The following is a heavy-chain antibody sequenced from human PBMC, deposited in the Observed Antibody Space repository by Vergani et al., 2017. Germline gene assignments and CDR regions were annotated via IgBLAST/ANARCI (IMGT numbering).Heavy chain of an antibody. D-gene: IGHD2-2*01. CDR1: GGSFSGYY. Sequence: QVQLQQWGAGLLKPSETLSLTCAVYGGSFSGYYWSWIRQPPGKGLEWIGEINHSGSTNYNPSLKSRVTISVDTSKNQFSLKLSSVTAADTALYYCARGLYCSSTSCYSSLAARRRWFDPWGQGTLVTVSS. V-gene: IGHV4-34*01. CDR2: INHSGST. J-gene: IGHJ5*02. CDR3: ARGLYCSSTSCYSSLAARRRWFDP.